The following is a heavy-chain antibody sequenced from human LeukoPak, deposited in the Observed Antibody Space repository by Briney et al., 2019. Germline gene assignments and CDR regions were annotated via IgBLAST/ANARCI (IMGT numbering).Heavy chain of an antibody. D-gene: IGHD3-16*01. CDR2: IIPIFGTA. J-gene: IGHJ6*02. Sequence: GASVKVSCKASGGTFSSYAISWVRQAPGQGLEWMGGIIPIFGTANYAQKFQGRVTITADESTSTAYMEQSSLRSEDTAVYYCATVGRVREWPRGEYYYYGMDVWGQGTTVTVSS. CDR1: GGTFSSYA. CDR3: ATVGRVREWPRGEYYYYGMDV. V-gene: IGHV1-69*13.